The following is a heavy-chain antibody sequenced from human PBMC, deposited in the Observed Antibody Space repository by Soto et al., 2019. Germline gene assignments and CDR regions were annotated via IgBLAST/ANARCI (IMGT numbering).Heavy chain of an antibody. D-gene: IGHD3-22*01. CDR2: IYYSGST. Sequence: QVQLQESGPGLVKPSETLSLTCTVSGGSVSSGSYFWSWIRQPPGKGLEWIGYIYYSGSTNYNPSLKSRVTISVDTSEHQFSLKQSSVTAADTAVYYCARDAGRYYDSTGYEFDYWGQGTLVTVYS. V-gene: IGHV4-61*01. CDR1: GGSVSSGSYF. J-gene: IGHJ4*02. CDR3: ARDAGRYYDSTGYEFDY.